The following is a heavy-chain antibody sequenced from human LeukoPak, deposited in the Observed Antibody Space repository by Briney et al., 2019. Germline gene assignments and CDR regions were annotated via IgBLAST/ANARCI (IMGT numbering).Heavy chain of an antibody. J-gene: IGHJ1*01. D-gene: IGHD6-19*01. V-gene: IGHV3-7*03. CDR3: AKNMGRWLVTQTAEYFQN. CDR2: IDKDGSQK. Sequence: GGSLSLSCAASGFTFSQYWMSWFRQTPGKGLEWVAHIDKDGSQKNYVDSVKGRFSISRDNSKNSVYLQMNSLRAADTAVYYCAKNMGRWLVTQTAEYFQNWGQGSLVTVSS. CDR1: GFTFSQYW.